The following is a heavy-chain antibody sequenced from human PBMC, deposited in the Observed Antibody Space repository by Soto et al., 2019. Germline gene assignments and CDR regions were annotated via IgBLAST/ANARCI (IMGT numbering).Heavy chain of an antibody. D-gene: IGHD5-12*01. CDR1: GGSITHGGFS. CDR3: ARGGGNDPFDS. J-gene: IGHJ4*02. CDR2: IGHLENT. V-gene: IGHV4-30-2*06. Sequence: QLRLQESGSGVVRTSETLSLTCTVSGGSITHGGFSWSWIRQSPGKGLEWIGYIGHLENTYFHPIFKSRLTMSIDRSKNQFSLNLSSVTAADRAVYYCARGGGNDPFDSWGQGVLVSVSS.